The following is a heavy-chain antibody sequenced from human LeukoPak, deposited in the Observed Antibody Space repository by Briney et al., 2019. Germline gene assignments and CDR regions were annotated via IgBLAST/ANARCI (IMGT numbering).Heavy chain of an antibody. CDR3: ARVRGYSSSGFDY. J-gene: IGHJ4*02. CDR2: IKQDGSEK. CDR1: GFTFSSYW. V-gene: IGHV3-7*01. Sequence: GGSLRLSCAASGFTFSSYWMSWVRQAPGKGLEWVANIKQDGSEKYYVDSVKGRFTISRDNAKNSLYLQMNNLTSEDTAVYYCARVRGYSSSGFDYWGQGTLVTVSS. D-gene: IGHD6-13*01.